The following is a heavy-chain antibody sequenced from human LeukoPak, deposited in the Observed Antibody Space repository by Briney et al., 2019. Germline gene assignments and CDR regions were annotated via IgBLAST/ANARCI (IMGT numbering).Heavy chain of an antibody. CDR2: ISGSGGST. CDR3: ASVNYYDSSGYRLTYYYYYMDV. V-gene: IGHV3-23*01. D-gene: IGHD3-22*01. CDR1: GFTFSSYA. Sequence: GGSLRLSCAASGFTFSSYAMSWVRQAPGKGLEWVSAISGSGGSTYYADSVKGRFTISRDNSKNTLYLQMNSLRAEDTAVYYCASVNYYDSSGYRLTYYYYYMDVWGKGTTVTVSS. J-gene: IGHJ6*03.